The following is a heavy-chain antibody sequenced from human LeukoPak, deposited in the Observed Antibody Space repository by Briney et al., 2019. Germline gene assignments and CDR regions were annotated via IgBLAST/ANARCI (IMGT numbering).Heavy chain of an antibody. V-gene: IGHV4-39*01. Sequence: SETLSLTCTVSGGSTSSSSYYWGWIRQPPGKGLEWIGSIYYSGSTYYNPSLKSRVTISVDTSKNQFSLKLSSVTAADTAVYYCARSDTAMVLDYWGQGTLVTVSS. D-gene: IGHD5-18*01. CDR1: GGSTSSSSYY. J-gene: IGHJ4*02. CDR3: ARSDTAMVLDY. CDR2: IYYSGST.